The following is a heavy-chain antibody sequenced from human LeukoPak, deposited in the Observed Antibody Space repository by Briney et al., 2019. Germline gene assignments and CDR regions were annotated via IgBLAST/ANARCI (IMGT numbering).Heavy chain of an antibody. V-gene: IGHV3-9*03. Sequence: PGGSLRLSCAASGFAFDVYSMHWVRQGPGKGLEWVSGISWNSGTIVYADSVKGRFTISRDNAKNSLYLQMNSLRAEDMAFYYCAKDIRSSGWSPALDYWGQGTLVTVSS. D-gene: IGHD6-19*01. J-gene: IGHJ4*02. CDR2: ISWNSGTI. CDR1: GFAFDVYS. CDR3: AKDIRSSGWSPALDY.